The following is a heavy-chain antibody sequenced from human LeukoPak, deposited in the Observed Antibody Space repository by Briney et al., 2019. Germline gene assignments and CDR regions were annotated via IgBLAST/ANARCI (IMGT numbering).Heavy chain of an antibody. J-gene: IGHJ3*02. CDR1: GFTFSSYS. V-gene: IGHV3-48*01. CDR3: ARELLWFGELSYDAFDI. Sequence: PGGSLRLSCAASGFTFSSYSMNWVRQAPGKGLEWVSYISSSSSTIYYADSVKGRFTISRDNAKNSLYLQMNGLRAEDTAVYYCARELLWFGELSYDAFDIWGQGTMVTVSS. CDR2: ISSSSSTI. D-gene: IGHD3-10*01.